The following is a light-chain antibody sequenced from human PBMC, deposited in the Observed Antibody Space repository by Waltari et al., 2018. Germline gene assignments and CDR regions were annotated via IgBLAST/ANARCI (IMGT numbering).Light chain of an antibody. CDR1: SSNIGNNA. V-gene: IGLV1-36*01. CDR2: YED. CDR3: AACDDSRSGLV. J-gene: IGLJ2*01. Sequence: SVLTQPPSVSEAPRQRVTISCSGSSSNIGNNAVNWYQQLPGKSPKLLIYYEDLLRAGASDRVSGPKPGTSAPLDISGLQSEEEADYYGAACDDSRSGLVFRGRPKLTVL.